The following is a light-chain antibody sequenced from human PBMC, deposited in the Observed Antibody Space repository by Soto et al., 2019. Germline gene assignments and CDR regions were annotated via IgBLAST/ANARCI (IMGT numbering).Light chain of an antibody. CDR3: SSYAGTHVV. CDR2: DVT. J-gene: IGLJ1*01. Sequence: QSVLTQPPSASGSPGQSVAISCTGTSSDVGGYNYVSWYQQYPGKAPKLMIYDVTKRPSGVPDRFSGSKSGNTASLTVSGLQAEYEADYYCSSYAGTHVVFGTGTRVTV. CDR1: SSDVGGYNY. V-gene: IGLV2-8*01.